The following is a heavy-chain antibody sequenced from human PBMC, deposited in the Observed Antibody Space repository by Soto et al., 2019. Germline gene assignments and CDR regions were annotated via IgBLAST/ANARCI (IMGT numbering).Heavy chain of an antibody. Sequence: KSSETLSLTCFVSRGSISTYYWSWIRQPPGKGLEWIGYVYFTGSTNYNPSLKSRVTISVDTSKSQFSLELSSVTAADTAVYYCARDGVVPSAPYYGMDVWGKGTTVTVSS. CDR1: RGSISTYY. CDR3: ARDGVVPSAPYYGMDV. J-gene: IGHJ6*04. D-gene: IGHD3-3*01. CDR2: VYFTGST. V-gene: IGHV4-59*01.